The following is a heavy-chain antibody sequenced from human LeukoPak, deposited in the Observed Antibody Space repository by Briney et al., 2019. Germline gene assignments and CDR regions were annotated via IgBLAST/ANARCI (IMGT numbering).Heavy chain of an antibody. V-gene: IGHV3-11*01. J-gene: IGHJ4*02. Sequence: GGSLRLSCAASGFTFSDHYMIWLRQAPGKGLESISYISHNGDTKYYADSVKGRLSISRDNAKSSLYLEMNSLRVEDTAVYYCARDRHRYFDYWGQGTLVTVSS. CDR2: ISHNGDTK. CDR3: ARDRHRYFDY. CDR1: GFTFSDHY. D-gene: IGHD1-14*01.